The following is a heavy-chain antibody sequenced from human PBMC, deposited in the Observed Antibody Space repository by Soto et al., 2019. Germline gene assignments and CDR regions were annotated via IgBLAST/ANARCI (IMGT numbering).Heavy chain of an antibody. V-gene: IGHV1-69*13. D-gene: IGHD3-10*01. CDR3: ARHLDSPFGDLYYYGMDV. Sequence: SVKVSCKASGGTFSSYAISWLRQAPGQGLEWMGGIIPIFGTANYAQKFQGRVTITADESTSTAYMELSSLRSEDTAVYYCARHLDSPFGDLYYYGMDVWGQGTTVTVSS. CDR1: GGTFSSYA. J-gene: IGHJ6*02. CDR2: IIPIFGTA.